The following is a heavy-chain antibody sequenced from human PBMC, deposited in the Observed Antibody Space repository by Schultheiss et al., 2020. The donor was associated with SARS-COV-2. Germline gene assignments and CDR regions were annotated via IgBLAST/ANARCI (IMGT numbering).Heavy chain of an antibody. Sequence: GESLKISCKASGYTFTSYGISWVRQAPGQGLEWMGWISAYNGNTNYAQKLQGRVTMTTDTSTSTAYMELRSLRSDDTAVYYCARAWDILTGYYNSYFDYWGQGTLVTVSS. D-gene: IGHD3-9*01. J-gene: IGHJ4*02. CDR3: ARAWDILTGYYNSYFDY. CDR2: ISAYNGNT. V-gene: IGHV1-18*01. CDR1: GYTFTSYG.